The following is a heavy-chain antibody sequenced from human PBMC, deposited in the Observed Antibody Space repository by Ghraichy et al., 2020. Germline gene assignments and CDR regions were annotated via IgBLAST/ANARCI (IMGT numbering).Heavy chain of an antibody. CDR2: INSYNGDT. CDR3: ARGGPYCSGGVCYFLDS. V-gene: IGHV1-18*01. CDR1: GYTFTTYG. D-gene: IGHD2-8*02. Sequence: ASVKVSCKASGYTFTTYGLTWLRQAPGQGLEWMGWINSYNGDTKYAQKVQGRVTMTTDTSTSTAYMELRSLRSDDTAVYYCARGGPYCSGGVCYFLDSCGQGTLVTVSS. J-gene: IGHJ4*02.